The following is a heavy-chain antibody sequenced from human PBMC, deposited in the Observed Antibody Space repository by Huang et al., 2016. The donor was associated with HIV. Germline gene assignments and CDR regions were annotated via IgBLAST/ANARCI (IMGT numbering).Heavy chain of an antibody. Sequence: QVQLQESGPGLVKPSQTLSLTCTVSGGSISSGGYYWSWIRQPPGKGLEWIGYIYYRGRTYYNPSLKSRVTISVDTSKNQFSLKLSSVTAADTAVYYCARDTDGGRTFDIWGQGTMVTVSS. CDR3: ARDTDGGRTFDI. J-gene: IGHJ3*02. V-gene: IGHV4-30-4*08. D-gene: IGHD2-2*02. CDR1: GGSISSGGYY. CDR2: IYYRGRT.